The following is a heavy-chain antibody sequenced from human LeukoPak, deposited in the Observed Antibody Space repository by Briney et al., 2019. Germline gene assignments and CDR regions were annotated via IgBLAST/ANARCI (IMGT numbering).Heavy chain of an antibody. CDR3: AKVGSSGWYYFDY. J-gene: IGHJ4*02. D-gene: IGHD6-19*01. Sequence: GGSLRLSCAASGFTFSSYAMSWVRQAPGKGLEWVSAISGSGGGTYYADSVKGRFTISRDNSKNALYLQMNSLRAEDTAVYYCAKVGSSGWYYFDYWGQGTLVTVSS. V-gene: IGHV3-23*01. CDR2: ISGSGGGT. CDR1: GFTFSSYA.